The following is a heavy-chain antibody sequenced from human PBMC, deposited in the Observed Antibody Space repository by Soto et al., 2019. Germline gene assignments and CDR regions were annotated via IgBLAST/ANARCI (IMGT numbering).Heavy chain of an antibody. Sequence: PSETLSLTCTVSGGSISSGDYYWSWIRQPPGKGLEWIGYIYYSGSTYYNPSLKSRVTISVDTSKNQFSLKLSSVTAADTAVYYCARWGAGYGMDVWGQGTTVTVSS. J-gene: IGHJ6*02. CDR2: IYYSGST. D-gene: IGHD3-16*01. CDR1: GGSISSGDYY. CDR3: ARWGAGYGMDV. V-gene: IGHV4-30-4*01.